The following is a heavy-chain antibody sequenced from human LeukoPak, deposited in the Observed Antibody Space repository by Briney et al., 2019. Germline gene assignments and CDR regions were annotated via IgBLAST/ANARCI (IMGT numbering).Heavy chain of an antibody. V-gene: IGHV1-2*06. J-gene: IGHJ6*02. CDR2: INPNSGGT. Sequence: GASVKVSCKASGGTFSSYAISWVRQAPGQGLEWMGRINPNSGGTNYAQKFQGRVTMTRDTSISTAYMELSRLRSDDTAVYYCARDPHYGMDVWGQGTTVTVSS. CDR3: ARDPHYGMDV. CDR1: GGTFSSYA.